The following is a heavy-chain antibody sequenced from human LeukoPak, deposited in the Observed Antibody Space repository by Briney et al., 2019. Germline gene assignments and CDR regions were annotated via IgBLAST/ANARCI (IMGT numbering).Heavy chain of an antibody. CDR3: AGSAEGSLLPFDAFDI. V-gene: IGHV4-4*07. CDR1: GGSISSYH. Sequence: PSETLSLTCTVSGGSISSYHWSWIRQPAGKGLEWIGRIYTSGSTNYNPSLKSRVTMSVDTSKNQFSLKLSSVTAADTAVYYCAGSAEGSLLPFDAFDIWGQGTMVTVSS. CDR2: IYTSGST. J-gene: IGHJ3*02. D-gene: IGHD1-14*01.